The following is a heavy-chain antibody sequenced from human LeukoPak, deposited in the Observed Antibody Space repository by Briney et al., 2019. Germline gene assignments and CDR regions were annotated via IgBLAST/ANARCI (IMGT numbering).Heavy chain of an antibody. V-gene: IGHV4-30-2*01. Sequence: SETLPLTCTVSGGSISSSSYSWSWIRQPPGKGLEWIGYIYHSGSTYYNPSLKSRVTISVDRSKNQFSLKLSSVTAADTAVYYCARDGRELSFDYWGQGTLVTVSS. CDR3: ARDGRELSFDY. CDR1: GGSISSSSYS. J-gene: IGHJ4*02. D-gene: IGHD1-26*01. CDR2: IYHSGST.